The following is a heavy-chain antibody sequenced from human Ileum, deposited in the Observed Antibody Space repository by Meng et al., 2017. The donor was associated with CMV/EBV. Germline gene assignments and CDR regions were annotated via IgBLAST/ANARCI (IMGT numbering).Heavy chain of an antibody. Sequence: SQTLSLTCAISGDSVSSNRAAWNRIRQSASRGLEWLGRTYYRSNWSNDYAVSLKGRITINPDTSRNQVSLQVTSLTPEDTAVYYCVRSSTTGGFDAWGQGTLVTVSS. CDR1: GDSVSSNRAA. CDR3: VRSSTTGGFDA. D-gene: IGHD1-1*01. J-gene: IGHJ5*02. V-gene: IGHV6-1*01. CDR2: TYYRSNWSN.